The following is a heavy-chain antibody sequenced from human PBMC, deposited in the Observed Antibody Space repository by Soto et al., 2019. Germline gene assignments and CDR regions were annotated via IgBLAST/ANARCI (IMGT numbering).Heavy chain of an antibody. CDR1: GFTFSYG. Sequence: VQLLESGGGLIQPGGSLRLSCAASGFTFSYGIHWLRQAPGKGLEWVAYISYDSSNKFYGDSVKGRLTISRDNSKNPQFLQMNSLRAEETAVYYCAKLVIGYCSGNTCDDYWGQGTLVAVSS. V-gene: IGHV3-30*18. CDR2: ISYDSSNK. J-gene: IGHJ4*02. CDR3: AKLVIGYCSGNTCDDY. D-gene: IGHD2-15*01.